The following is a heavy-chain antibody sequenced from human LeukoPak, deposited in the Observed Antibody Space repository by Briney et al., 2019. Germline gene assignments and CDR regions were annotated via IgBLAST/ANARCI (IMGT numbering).Heavy chain of an antibody. CDR3: ARDPAPTYYYDSSGYRGSGTFDL. J-gene: IGHJ5*02. D-gene: IGHD3-22*01. Sequence: GGPLRLPCAASGFTFSRYGMLWVRHAPGKGLEGVAVTWYDGSNKYYADSVKGRFTISRDNSKNPLYLQMNSLRAEDTAVYYCARDPAPTYYYDSSGYRGSGTFDLWGQGTLVTVSS. V-gene: IGHV3-33*01. CDR2: TWYDGSNK. CDR1: GFTFSRYG.